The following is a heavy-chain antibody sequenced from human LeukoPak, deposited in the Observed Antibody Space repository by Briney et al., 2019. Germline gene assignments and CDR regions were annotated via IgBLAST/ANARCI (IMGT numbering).Heavy chain of an antibody. J-gene: IGHJ4*02. CDR2: MNPNSGNT. CDR3: ARGRGGGATSRDDY. V-gene: IGHV1-8*03. CDR1: GYTFTSYD. Sequence: ASVKVSCTASGYTFTSYDINWVRQATGQGLEWMGWMNPNSGNTGYAQKFQGRVTITRNTSISTAYMELSSLRSEDTAVYYCARGRGGGATSRDDYWGQGTLVTVSS. D-gene: IGHD1-26*01.